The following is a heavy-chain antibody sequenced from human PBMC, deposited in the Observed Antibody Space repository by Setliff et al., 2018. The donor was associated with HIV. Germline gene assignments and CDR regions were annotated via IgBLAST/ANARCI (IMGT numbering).Heavy chain of an antibody. CDR2: IYYSGDT. CDR3: ARSLVPSGYYYGRHAFDI. V-gene: IGHV4-59*08. Sequence: SETLSLTCSVSGASIRGHYWSWVRQSPGKGLEWIGNIYYSGDTNYNPSFKSRVTISVDTSKNQFSLRVNSVTAADTAVYYCARSLVPSGYYYGRHAFDIWGQGTKVTVSS. CDR1: GASIRGHY. J-gene: IGHJ3*02. D-gene: IGHD3-22*01.